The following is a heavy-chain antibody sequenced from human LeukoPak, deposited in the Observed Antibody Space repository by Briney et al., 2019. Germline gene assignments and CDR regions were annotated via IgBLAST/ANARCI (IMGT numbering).Heavy chain of an antibody. CDR3: ARASRYSYDY. CDR1: GITFSSYW. Sequence: GGSLRLSCAASGITFSSYWMDWVRQVPGKGLVWVSRINSDGSYTRYADSVKGRFTISRDNAKNTLYLQMNSLRAEDTALYDCARASRYSYDYWGQGTLVTVSS. D-gene: IGHD5-18*01. CDR2: INSDGSYT. J-gene: IGHJ4*02. V-gene: IGHV3-74*01.